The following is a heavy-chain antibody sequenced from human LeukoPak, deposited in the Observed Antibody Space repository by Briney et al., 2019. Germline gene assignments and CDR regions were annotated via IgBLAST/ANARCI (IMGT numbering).Heavy chain of an antibody. Sequence: PGGSLRLSCAASGFTFAGYAMSWVHQAPGKGLEWVSGISGSGGSTFYADSVKGRFTISRDNSKNTLYLQMNSLRAEDTAVYYCASSGAVGATNRNFDYWGQGTLVTVSS. CDR3: ASSGAVGATNRNFDY. J-gene: IGHJ4*02. CDR2: ISGSGGST. D-gene: IGHD1-26*01. V-gene: IGHV3-23*01. CDR1: GFTFAGYA.